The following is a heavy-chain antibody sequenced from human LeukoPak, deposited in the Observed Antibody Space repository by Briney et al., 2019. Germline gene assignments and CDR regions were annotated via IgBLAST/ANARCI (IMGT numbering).Heavy chain of an antibody. D-gene: IGHD1-1*01. CDR1: GGSISSYY. V-gene: IGHV4-4*07. CDR3: ARDKGTWNDDGFDY. CDR2: IYISGST. J-gene: IGHJ4*02. Sequence: SETLSLTCTVSGGSISSYYWSWIRQPAGKGLEWIGRIYISGSTNYNPSLKSRVTMSVDTSKNQFSLKLSSVTAADTAVYYCARDKGTWNDDGFDYWGQGTLVTVSS.